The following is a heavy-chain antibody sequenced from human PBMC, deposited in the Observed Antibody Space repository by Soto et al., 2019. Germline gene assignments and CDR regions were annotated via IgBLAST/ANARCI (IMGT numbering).Heavy chain of an antibody. CDR1: GFSLSTSGVG. CDR2: IYWDDDK. CDR3: AHLPWKQLWPRAPVVY. D-gene: IGHD5-18*01. V-gene: IGHV2-5*02. Sequence: SGPTLVNPTQTLTMTCTFSGFSLSTSGVGVGWIRQPPGKALEWLGIIYWDDDKRYRPSLKSRLTITKDTSKNQLVLTMTNMDPVDTATYYCAHLPWKQLWPRAPVVYWGQGTPVTVSS. J-gene: IGHJ4*02.